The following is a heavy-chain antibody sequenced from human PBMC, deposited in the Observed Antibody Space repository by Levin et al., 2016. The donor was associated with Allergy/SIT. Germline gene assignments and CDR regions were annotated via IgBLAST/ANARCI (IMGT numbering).Heavy chain of an antibody. Sequence: WVRQAPGQRLEWMGWINAGNGNTKYSQKFQGRVTITRDTSASTAYMELSSLRSEDTAVYYCASSRASYCGGDCYLNIREDDAFDIWGQGTMVTVSS. J-gene: IGHJ3*02. V-gene: IGHV1-3*01. CDR3: ASSRASYCGGDCYLNIREDDAFDI. D-gene: IGHD2-21*02. CDR2: INAGNGNT.